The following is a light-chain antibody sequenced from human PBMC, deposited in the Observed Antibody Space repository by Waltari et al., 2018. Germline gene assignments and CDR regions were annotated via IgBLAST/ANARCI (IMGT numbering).Light chain of an antibody. CDR3: QQYYNWPRT. J-gene: IGKJ1*01. V-gene: IGKV3-15*01. CDR2: GAS. CDR1: QSISSN. Sequence: EIVMTQSPATLPVSPGERATLSCRASQSISSNLAWYQQKPGQAPRLLMYGASTRATGIPARFSGSGSGTEFTLTIGSMQSEDFAVYCCQQYYNWPRTFGQGTKVEIK.